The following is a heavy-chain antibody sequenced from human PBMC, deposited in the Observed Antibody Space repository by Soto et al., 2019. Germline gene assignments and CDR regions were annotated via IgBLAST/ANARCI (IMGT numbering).Heavy chain of an antibody. J-gene: IGHJ4*02. CDR3: ARGGGSYYIAY. CDR2: IYHSGTT. Sequence: QVHLQESGPGLVKPSETLSLTCTVSGGSVSSGSYSWSWIRQPPGKGLEWIGYIYHSGTTNYNPSLKGRVAISMDTSKNQFSLRLSSVTTADTAVYYCARGGGSYYIAYWGQGTLVTVSP. D-gene: IGHD2-15*01. V-gene: IGHV4-61*01. CDR1: GGSVSSGSYS.